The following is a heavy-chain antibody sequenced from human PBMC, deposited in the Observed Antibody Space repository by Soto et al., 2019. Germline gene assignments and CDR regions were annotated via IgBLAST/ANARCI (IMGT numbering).Heavy chain of an antibody. CDR1: GFTFSSYA. Sequence: EVQLLESGGGLVQPGGSLRLSCAASGFTFSSYAMSWDRQAPGKGLEWVSAISGSGGSTYYADSVKGRFTISRDNSKNTLYLQMNSLRAEDTAVYYCAKGPDIVVVPAATDYWGQGTLVTVSS. CDR3: AKGPDIVVVPAATDY. J-gene: IGHJ4*02. D-gene: IGHD2-2*01. CDR2: ISGSGGST. V-gene: IGHV3-23*01.